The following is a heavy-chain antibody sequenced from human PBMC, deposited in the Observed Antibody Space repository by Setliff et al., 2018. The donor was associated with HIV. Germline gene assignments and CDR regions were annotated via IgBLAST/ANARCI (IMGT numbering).Heavy chain of an antibody. J-gene: IGHJ3*02. V-gene: IGHV4-38-2*01. CDR2: FHHSGSA. Sequence: SETLSLTCAVSGYSISTAYYGAWIRQSPGKGLEWIGGFHHSGSAHYNPSLKSRVTISGQTSKNQFSLTLTSVTAADTAIYYCARQGAGYYYDSSDYYTGNGFDMWGQGTMVTVSS. CDR1: GYSISTAYY. D-gene: IGHD3-22*01. CDR3: ARQGAGYYYDSSDYYTGNGFDM.